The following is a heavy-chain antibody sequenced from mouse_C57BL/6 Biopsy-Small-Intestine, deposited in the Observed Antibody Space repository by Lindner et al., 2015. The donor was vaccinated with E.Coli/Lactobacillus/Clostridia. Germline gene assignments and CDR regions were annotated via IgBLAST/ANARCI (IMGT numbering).Heavy chain of an antibody. Sequence: SVKVSCKTSGYSFSDYGISWVRQAPGEGLEWMGWISVYKGDTIYAQKFEGRVTMTTDTSTTTGYMELTSLKSDDTAVYFCARVVTVFGIVTSLDSWGQGTLVTVSS. CDR1: GYSFSDYG. J-gene: IGHJ4*01. V-gene: IGHV1-84*02. CDR2: ISVYKGDT. CDR3: ARVVTVFGIVTSLDS. D-gene: IGHD1-1*01.